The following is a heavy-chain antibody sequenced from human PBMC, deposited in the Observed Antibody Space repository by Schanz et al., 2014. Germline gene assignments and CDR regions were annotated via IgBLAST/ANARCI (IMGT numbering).Heavy chain of an antibody. V-gene: IGHV1-2*02. J-gene: IGHJ5*02. Sequence: QVQLMQSGAEMKKPGASVKVSCKASGYSFTDFYIHWLRQAPGQGPEWLGWINPNSDGTKYAQKFQGRVTVTRDTSVNTAYLDLSSLTSDDTAVYYCARGDVNWFDPWGQGTLVTVSS. CDR1: GYSFTDFY. CDR3: ARGDVNWFDP. CDR2: INPNSDGT.